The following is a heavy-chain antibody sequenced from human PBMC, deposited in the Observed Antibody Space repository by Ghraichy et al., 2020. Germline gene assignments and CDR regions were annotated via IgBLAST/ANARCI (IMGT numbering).Heavy chain of an antibody. J-gene: IGHJ6*02. V-gene: IGHV3-23*01. CDR1: GFTFSTYA. CDR3: AKRGYCSSTSCSQFGIDV. D-gene: IGHD2-2*01. CDR2: VSGGSTTI. Sequence: GGSLRLSCAASGFTFSTYAVAWVRQAPGKGLEWVSSVSGGSTTIDYADSVKGRFTISRDNSKNMVHLQMNSLRPEDTAVYYCAKRGYCSSTSCSQFGIDVWGQGTTVTVSS.